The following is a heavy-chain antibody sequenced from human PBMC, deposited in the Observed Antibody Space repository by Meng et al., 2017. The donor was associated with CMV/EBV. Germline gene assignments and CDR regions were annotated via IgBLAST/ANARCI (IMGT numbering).Heavy chain of an antibody. D-gene: IGHD6-6*01. CDR1: GFTFSGAA. CDR3: ASSSGDY. CDR2: IRSKANSYAT. V-gene: IGHV3-73*01. Sequence: KLSCAASGFTFSGAAMHWVRQASGKGLEWVGRIRSKANSYATAYAASVKGRFTISRDDSKNTAYLQMNSLKTEDTAVYYCASSSGDYWGQGTLVTVSS. J-gene: IGHJ4*02.